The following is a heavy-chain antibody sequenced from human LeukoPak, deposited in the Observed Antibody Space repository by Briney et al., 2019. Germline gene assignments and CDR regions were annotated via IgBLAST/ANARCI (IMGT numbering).Heavy chain of an antibody. CDR3: AKASTPGHDYGDHLTD. V-gene: IGHV3-23*01. D-gene: IGHD4-17*01. J-gene: IGHJ4*02. Sequence: PGGSLRLSCAASGFTFSSYVMSWVRQAPGKGLEWVSAISGSGGSKYYADSVQGRFTISRDNSKNTLYLQMNSLRAEDTAIYYCAKASTPGHDYGDHLTDWGQGTLVTVSS. CDR1: GFTFSSYV. CDR2: ISGSGGSK.